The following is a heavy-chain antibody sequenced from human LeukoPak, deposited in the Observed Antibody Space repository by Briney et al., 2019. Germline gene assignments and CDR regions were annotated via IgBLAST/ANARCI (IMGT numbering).Heavy chain of an antibody. V-gene: IGHV4-34*01. CDR3: ARVRVSGYNWNYHNWFDP. CDR1: GGSFSGYY. D-gene: IGHD1-7*01. CDR2: INHSGST. J-gene: IGHJ5*02. Sequence: PSETLSLTCAVYGGSFSGYYWSWIRQPPGKGLEWIGEINHSGSTNYNPSLKSRVTISVDTSKNQFSLKLSSVTAADTAVYYCARVRVSGYNWNYHNWFDPWGQGTLVTVSS.